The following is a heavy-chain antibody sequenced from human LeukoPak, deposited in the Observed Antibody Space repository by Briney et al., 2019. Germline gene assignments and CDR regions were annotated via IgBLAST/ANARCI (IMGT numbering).Heavy chain of an antibody. CDR1: GGTFSSYA. Sequence: SVEVSCKAPGGTFSSYAISWVRQAPGQGLEWMGGIIPIFGTANYAQKFQGRVTITADESTSTAYMELSSLRSEDTAVYYCASLVAVVSGWYYFDYWGQGTLVTVSS. J-gene: IGHJ4*02. D-gene: IGHD6-19*01. V-gene: IGHV1-69*13. CDR3: ASLVAVVSGWYYFDY. CDR2: IIPIFGTA.